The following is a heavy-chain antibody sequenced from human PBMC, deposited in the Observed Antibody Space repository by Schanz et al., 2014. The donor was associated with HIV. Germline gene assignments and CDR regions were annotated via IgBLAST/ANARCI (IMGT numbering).Heavy chain of an antibody. V-gene: IGHV1-18*01. Sequence: QVQLVQSGAEVKKPGASVKVSCKTSGYTFTNYDITWVRQAPGQGLEWMGWISAYNANTKYAQKLQGRVTMTTDTSTNTAYMELRSLRSDDTAMYYCARVDNWNYVPDYWGQGTLVIVSS. J-gene: IGHJ4*01. CDR1: GYTFTNYD. D-gene: IGHD1-7*01. CDR2: ISAYNANT. CDR3: ARVDNWNYVPDY.